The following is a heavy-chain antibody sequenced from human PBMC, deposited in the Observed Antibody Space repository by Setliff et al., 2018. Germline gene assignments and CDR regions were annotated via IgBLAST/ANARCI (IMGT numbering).Heavy chain of an antibody. J-gene: IGHJ2*01. V-gene: IGHV4-61*02. D-gene: IGHD3-22*01. Sequence: SETLSLTCTVSGGSIRSGSFYWSWIRQSAEKGLEWIGRVHASGSPNYNPSFKGRVTISLDTSTNQFSLNLNSVTAADTAVYYCARARGLHISMIITGYFDLWGRGTLVTVSS. CDR3: ARARGLHISMIITGYFDL. CDR1: GGSIRSGSFY. CDR2: VHASGSP.